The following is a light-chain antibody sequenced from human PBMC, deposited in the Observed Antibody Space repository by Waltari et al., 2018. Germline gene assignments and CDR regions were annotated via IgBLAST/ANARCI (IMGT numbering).Light chain of an antibody. CDR1: KNDLGIYNY. CDR2: DVT. V-gene: IGLV2-11*01. CDR3: CSYAGSYTWV. J-gene: IGLJ3*02. Sequence: QSALTQPRSVSASPGQSVTISCTGTKNDLGIYNYVSWYQQHPGKAPKLIILDVTKRPSGVPDRLSGSKSGNTASLTISGLRAEDEAEYYCCSYAGSYTWVFGGGTKLTVV.